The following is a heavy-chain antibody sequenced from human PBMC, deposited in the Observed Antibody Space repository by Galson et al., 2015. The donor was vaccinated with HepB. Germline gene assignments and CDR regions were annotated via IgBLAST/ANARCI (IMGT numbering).Heavy chain of an antibody. CDR2: IGTAGDT. CDR1: GFTFSSYD. Sequence: SLRLSCAASGFTFSSYDMHWVRQATGKGLEWVSAIGTAGDTYYPGSVKGRFTISRENAKNSLYLQMNSLRAGDTAVYYCARDRRSGYFDLWGRGTLVTASS. CDR3: ARDRRSGYFDL. J-gene: IGHJ2*01. V-gene: IGHV3-13*01.